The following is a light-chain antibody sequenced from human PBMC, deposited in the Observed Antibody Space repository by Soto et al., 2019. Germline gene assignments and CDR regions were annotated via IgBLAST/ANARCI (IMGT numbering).Light chain of an antibody. CDR2: GAS. Sequence: DIQMTQSPSSLSASVGDRVTITCRASQGIRTFLAWYQQKPGKVPKLLIYGASTLQSGVPSRFSGSGSGTDFALTISSLQPEDVATYYCQKYNTVPRTFGGGTKVDI. J-gene: IGKJ4*01. CDR1: QGIRTF. V-gene: IGKV1-27*01. CDR3: QKYNTVPRT.